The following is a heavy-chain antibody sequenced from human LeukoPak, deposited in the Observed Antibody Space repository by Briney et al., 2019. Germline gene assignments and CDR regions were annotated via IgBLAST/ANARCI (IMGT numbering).Heavy chain of an antibody. J-gene: IGHJ4*02. Sequence: GGSLRLSCAATGFTFSTYAMSWVRQAPGKGLELVSSISGSGGDTHYADSVKGRFTISRDNSKNTLFLQMNSLRAEDTAVYYCAKQRTYFDYWGQGTLVTVSS. CDR3: AKQRTYFDY. CDR2: ISGSGGDT. D-gene: IGHD3/OR15-3a*01. V-gene: IGHV3-23*01. CDR1: GFTFSTYA.